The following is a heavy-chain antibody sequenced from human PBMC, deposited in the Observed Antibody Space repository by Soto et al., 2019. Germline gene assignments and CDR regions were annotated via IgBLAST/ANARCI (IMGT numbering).Heavy chain of an antibody. V-gene: IGHV3-23*01. Sequence: GGSLRLSCAASGFTFSTYAMNWVRQAPGKGLEWVSAISGSGGSTYYADSVKGRFTISRDNSKNTLYLQMNSLRAEDTAVYYCAKGRPGVNAFDIWGQGTMVTVSS. CDR1: GFTFSTYA. CDR3: AKGRPGVNAFDI. D-gene: IGHD2-21*01. CDR2: ISGSGGST. J-gene: IGHJ3*02.